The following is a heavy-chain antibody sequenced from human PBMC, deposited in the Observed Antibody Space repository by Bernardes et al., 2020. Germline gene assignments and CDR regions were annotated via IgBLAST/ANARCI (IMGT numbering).Heavy chain of an antibody. D-gene: IGHD6-13*01. V-gene: IGHV4-39*01. CDR1: GGSISSSSYY. CDR2: IYYSGST. J-gene: IGHJ4*02. Sequence: SETLSLTCTVSGGSISSSSYYWGWIRQPPGKGLEWIGSIYYSGSTYYNPSLKSRVTISVDTSKNQFSLKLSSVTAADTAVYYCASGAAAGIGSVDYWGQGTLVTVSS. CDR3: ASGAAAGIGSVDY.